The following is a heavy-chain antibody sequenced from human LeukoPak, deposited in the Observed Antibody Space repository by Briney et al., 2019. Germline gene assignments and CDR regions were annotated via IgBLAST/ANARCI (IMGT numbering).Heavy chain of an antibody. CDR2: TYYRSKWYN. V-gene: IGHV6-1*01. Sequence: SQTLSLTCAISGDSVSSNSAAWNWIRQSPSRGLEWLGRTYYRSKWYNDYAVSVKSRITINPDTSKNQFSLQLNSVTPEDTAVYYCARGYYYDSSGYPRAYNWFDPWGQGTLVTVSS. D-gene: IGHD3-22*01. CDR3: ARGYYYDSSGYPRAYNWFDP. CDR1: GDSVSSNSAA. J-gene: IGHJ5*02.